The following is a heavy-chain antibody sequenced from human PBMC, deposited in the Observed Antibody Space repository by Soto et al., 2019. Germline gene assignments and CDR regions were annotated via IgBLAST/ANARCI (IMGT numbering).Heavy chain of an antibody. CDR3: PRRRSEYSSATADYYYYGLDA. CDR2: IIPLFGTT. V-gene: IGHV1-69*12. D-gene: IGHD6-6*01. J-gene: IGHJ6*01. CDR1: GGSFSSYS. Sequence: QVQLVQSGAEVKKPGSSVRVSCRASGGSFSSYSINWVRQAPGQGLQWMGGIIPLFGTTNYAQKFQGRVTMTAAESTTAAYMDLSGLRSEHTAVYYCPRRRSEYSSATADYYYYGLDAWGQGTTVTVSP.